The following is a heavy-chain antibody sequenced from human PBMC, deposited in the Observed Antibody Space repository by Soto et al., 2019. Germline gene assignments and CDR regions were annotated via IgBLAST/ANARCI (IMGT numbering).Heavy chain of an antibody. J-gene: IGHJ5*02. CDR1: GGSFCGYY. CDR3: ARVKGIYYDFWSGPTKQKYWFDP. CDR2: INHSGST. Sequence: SYTLSLTCAVYGGSFCGYYWSWIRQPPGKGLEWIGEINHSGSTNYNPSLKSRVTISVDTSKNQFSLKLSSVTAADTAVYYCARVKGIYYDFWSGPTKQKYWFDPWGQGTLVTVPS. V-gene: IGHV4-34*01. D-gene: IGHD3-3*01.